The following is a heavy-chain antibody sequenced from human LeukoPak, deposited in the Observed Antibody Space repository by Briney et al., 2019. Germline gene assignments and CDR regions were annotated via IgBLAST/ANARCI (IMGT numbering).Heavy chain of an antibody. CDR1: GYSISSGYY. J-gene: IGHJ2*01. D-gene: IGHD3-9*01. V-gene: IGHV4-61*02. Sequence: SETLSLTCSVSGYSISSGYYWSWIRQPAGKGLEWIGRIYSSGSTNYNPSPKSRVTISLDTSKNQFSLKLSSVTAADTAVYYCARQYSDILTGYHRGELYWYFDLWGRGTLVTVSS. CDR3: ARQYSDILTGYHRGELYWYFDL. CDR2: IYSSGST.